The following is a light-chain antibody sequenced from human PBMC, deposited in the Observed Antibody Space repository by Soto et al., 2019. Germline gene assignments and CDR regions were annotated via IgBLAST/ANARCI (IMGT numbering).Light chain of an antibody. CDR2: DNN. Sequence: QSVLTQPPSVSAAPGQKVTISCSGSSSNIGNNYVFWYQQLPGTAPKLLIYDNNKRPSGIPDRFSGSKSGTSATLGITGLQTGDEADYYCGTWDSSLSANVFGSGTQLTVL. V-gene: IGLV1-51*01. CDR3: GTWDSSLSANV. CDR1: SSNIGNNY. J-gene: IGLJ6*01.